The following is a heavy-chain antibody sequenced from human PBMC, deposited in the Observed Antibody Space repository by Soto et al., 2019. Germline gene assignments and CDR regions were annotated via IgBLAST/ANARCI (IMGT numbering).Heavy chain of an antibody. CDR2: IYYSGST. J-gene: IGHJ4*02. V-gene: IGHV4-30-4*01. CDR3: ARAHAVLRFLGWLSMFDY. CDR1: GGSISSGDYY. Sequence: SETLSLTCTVSGGSISSGDYYWSWIRQPPGKGLEWIGYIYYSGSTYYNPSLKSRVTISVDTSKNQFSLKLSSVTAADTAVYYCARAHAVLRFLGWLSMFDYWGQGTLVTVSS. D-gene: IGHD3-3*01.